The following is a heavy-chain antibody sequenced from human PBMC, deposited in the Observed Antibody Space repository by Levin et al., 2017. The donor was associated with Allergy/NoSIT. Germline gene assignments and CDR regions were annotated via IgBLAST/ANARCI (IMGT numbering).Heavy chain of an antibody. J-gene: IGHJ4*02. CDR1: GFTFSSYA. CDR3: AKDAGYSSAWYEGHFDF. CDR2: ISGSGAST. D-gene: IGHD6-19*01. Sequence: GGSLRLSCAASGFTFSSYAMSWVRQAPGKGLKWVSAISGSGASTYYADSVKGRVTISRDNSKNTLYLQMNSLRAEDTAVYYCAKDAGYSSAWYEGHFDFWGQGTLVTVSS. V-gene: IGHV3-23*01.